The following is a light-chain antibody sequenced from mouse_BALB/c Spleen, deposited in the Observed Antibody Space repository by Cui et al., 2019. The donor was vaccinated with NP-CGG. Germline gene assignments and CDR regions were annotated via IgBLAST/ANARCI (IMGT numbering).Light chain of an antibody. CDR1: TGAVTTSNY. Sequence: QAVVTHESALTTSPGETVTLTCRSSTGAVTTSNYANWVQEKPDHLFTGLIGGTNNRAPGVPARFSGSLNGDKAALTITGAQTEDEAIYFCALWYSNHWVFGGGTKLTVL. V-gene: IGLV1*01. CDR2: GTN. J-gene: IGLJ1*01. CDR3: ALWYSNHWV.